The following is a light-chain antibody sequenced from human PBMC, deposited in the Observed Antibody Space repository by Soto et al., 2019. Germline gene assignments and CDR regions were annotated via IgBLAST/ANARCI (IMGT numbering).Light chain of an antibody. CDR3: GTWDSSLSAYV. Sequence: QSVLTQPPSVSAAPGQKVTISCSGSSSNIGNNYVSWYQQPPGTAPKLLIYDNNKRPSGIPDRFSGSKSGTSATLGITGLQTGDEADYYCGTWDSSLSAYVFGTGTMLTVL. CDR2: DNN. CDR1: SSNIGNNY. J-gene: IGLJ1*01. V-gene: IGLV1-51*01.